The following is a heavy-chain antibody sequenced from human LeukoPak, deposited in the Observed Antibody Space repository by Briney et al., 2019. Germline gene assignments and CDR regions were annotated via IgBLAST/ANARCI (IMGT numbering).Heavy chain of an antibody. J-gene: IGHJ4*02. CDR1: GASISSYY. CDR2: IYYSGST. V-gene: IGHV4-59*08. D-gene: IGHD5-12*01. Sequence: SETLSLTCTVSGASISSYYWSWVRQPPGKGLEWLGYIYYSGSTNYKPSLKSRVTISVDTSKNQFSLKLSSVTAADTAVYYCARHHVSGYDFEVYFDYWGQGTLVTVSS. CDR3: ARHHVSGYDFEVYFDY.